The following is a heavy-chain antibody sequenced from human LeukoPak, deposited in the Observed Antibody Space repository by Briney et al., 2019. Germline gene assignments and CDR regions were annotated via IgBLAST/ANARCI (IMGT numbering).Heavy chain of an antibody. D-gene: IGHD6-13*01. CDR1: GLSVSHNY. CDR3: AALAIAAAGPSEDY. J-gene: IGHJ4*02. CDR2: IRSDTGT. V-gene: IGHV3-66*01. Sequence: SGGSLRLSCAASGLSVSHNYMTWVRQAPGKGLQWVSMIRSDTGTDYADSVKGRFTISRDSSNNTLYLQMNSLRAEDTAVYYCAALAIAAAGPSEDYWGQGTLVTVSS.